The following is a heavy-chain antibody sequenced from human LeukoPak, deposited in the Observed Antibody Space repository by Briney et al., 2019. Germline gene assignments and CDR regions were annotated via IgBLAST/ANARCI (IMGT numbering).Heavy chain of an antibody. J-gene: IGHJ4*02. CDR3: ARDGRITVLPTRFCSGPISDH. Sequence: GGSLRLSCAASGFTFRNYAMHWVRQAPGKGLEWVAVISSGGRNKYYADSVEGRFTIFRDNSTNPLHLQLNRLRAENAAVYYSARDGRITVLPTRFCSGPISDHWGQGTLVTVSS. V-gene: IGHV3-30*04. D-gene: IGHD3-3*01. CDR2: ISSGGRNK. CDR1: GFTFRNYA.